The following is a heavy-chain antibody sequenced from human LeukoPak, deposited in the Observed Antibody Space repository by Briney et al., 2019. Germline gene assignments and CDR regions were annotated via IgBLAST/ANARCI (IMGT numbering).Heavy chain of an antibody. Sequence: SQTLSLTCAISGDSVSSNSAAWSWIRQSPSRGLEWLGRTYYRSKWYSDFAVSVKSRITISPDTSKNQFSLHLNSVTPEDTAMYYCARDQGRPPVAGLDYWGQGTVVTVSS. CDR2: TYYRSKWYS. V-gene: IGHV6-1*01. D-gene: IGHD6-19*01. CDR1: GDSVSSNSAA. J-gene: IGHJ4*02. CDR3: ARDQGRPPVAGLDY.